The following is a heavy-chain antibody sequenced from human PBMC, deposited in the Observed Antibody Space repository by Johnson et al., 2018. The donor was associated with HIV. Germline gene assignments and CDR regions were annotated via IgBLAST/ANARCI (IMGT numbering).Heavy chain of an antibody. V-gene: IGHV3-30*04. Sequence: QVQLVESGGGVVQPGRSLRLSCAASGFTFSSYAMHWVRQAPGQGLEWVAVISYDGNDKDYADSVKGRFTISRDTSKKMLYLQMNSLRVDDTAVCYCAKTGGGAALDSWGQGTMVTVSS. CDR3: AKTGGGAALDS. J-gene: IGHJ3*02. CDR1: GFTFSSYA. D-gene: IGHD3-16*01. CDR2: ISYDGNDK.